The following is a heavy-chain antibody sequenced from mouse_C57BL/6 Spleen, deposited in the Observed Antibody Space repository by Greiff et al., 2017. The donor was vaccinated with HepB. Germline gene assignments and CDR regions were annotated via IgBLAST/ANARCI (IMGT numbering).Heavy chain of an antibody. D-gene: IGHD1-1*01. CDR3: ARSLYCGSSYGYFDV. CDR1: GYSITSDY. J-gene: IGHJ1*03. Sequence: EVQLQQSGPGLVKPSQTLSLSCSVTGYSITSDYWNWIRKFPGNKLEYMGYISYSGSTYYYPSHNSRNSITRDTTKNQYYLQLNAVTTEDTATYYCARSLYCGSSYGYFDVWGTGTTVTVSS. CDR2: ISYSGST. V-gene: IGHV3-8*01.